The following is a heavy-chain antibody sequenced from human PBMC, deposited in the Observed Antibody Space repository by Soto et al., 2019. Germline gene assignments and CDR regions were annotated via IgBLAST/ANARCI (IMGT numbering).Heavy chain of an antibody. CDR1: GGTFSSYA. J-gene: IGHJ4*02. Sequence: QVQLVQSGAEVKKPGSSVKVSCKASGGTFSSYAISWVRQAPGQGLEWMGGIIPIFGTANYAQKFQGRVTITADESTSTAYMELSSMRSEDTAVYYCARGGGYSGYAKYYFDYWGQGTLVTVSS. D-gene: IGHD5-12*01. V-gene: IGHV1-69*01. CDR3: ARGGGYSGYAKYYFDY. CDR2: IIPIFGTA.